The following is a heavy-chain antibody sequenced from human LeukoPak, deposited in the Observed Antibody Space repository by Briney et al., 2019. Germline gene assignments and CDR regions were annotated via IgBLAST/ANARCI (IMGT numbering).Heavy chain of an antibody. CDR1: GVTFSSYA. V-gene: IGHV3-23*01. D-gene: IGHD3-9*01. Sequence: GGSLRLSCAASGVTFSSYAMSWVRQAPGKGLEWASSISGSGGSTYYADSVKGRFTISRDNSKNMLYLQMNSLRAEDTAVYYCAKLLNNRYFDSNFDYWGQGTLVTVSS. CDR2: ISGSGGST. J-gene: IGHJ4*02. CDR3: AKLLNNRYFDSNFDY.